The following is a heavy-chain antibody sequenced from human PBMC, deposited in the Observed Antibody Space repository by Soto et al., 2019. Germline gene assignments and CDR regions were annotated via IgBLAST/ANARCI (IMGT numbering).Heavy chain of an antibody. CDR1: GFTFSSYS. CDR3: ARDGTYCTNGVCSLPYWYFDL. D-gene: IGHD2-8*01. Sequence: GGSLRLSCAASGFTFSSYSMNWVRQAPGKGLEWVSSISSSSSYIYYADSVKGRFTISREKAKNSLYLQMNSLRAEDTAVYYCARDGTYCTNGVCSLPYWYFDLWGRGTLVTVSS. V-gene: IGHV3-21*01. J-gene: IGHJ2*01. CDR2: ISSSSSYI.